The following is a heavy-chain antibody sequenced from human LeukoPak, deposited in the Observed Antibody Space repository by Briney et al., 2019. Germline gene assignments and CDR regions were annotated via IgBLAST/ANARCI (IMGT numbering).Heavy chain of an antibody. CDR1: GGSFSSYY. Sequence: SETLSLTCTVSGGSFSSYYRSWIRQPPGKGLEWIGYIYYSGSTNYNPSLKSRVTISVDTSKNQFSLKLSSVTAADTAVYYCARALGGGYYAFRFDPWGQGTLVTVSS. CDR3: ARALGGGYYAFRFDP. V-gene: IGHV4-59*01. CDR2: IYYSGST. J-gene: IGHJ5*02. D-gene: IGHD3-22*01.